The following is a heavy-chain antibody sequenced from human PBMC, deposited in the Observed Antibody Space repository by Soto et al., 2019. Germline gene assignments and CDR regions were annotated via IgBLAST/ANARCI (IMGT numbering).Heavy chain of an antibody. J-gene: IGHJ4*02. CDR3: ARVSGHGSGSYYQP. Sequence: QVQLQESGPGLVKPSQTLSLTCTVSGGSISSGGYYWSWIRQHPGKGLEWIGYIYYSGSTYYNPSRKSRVTISVDTSKNQFSPKLSSVTAADTAVYYCARVSGHGSGSYYQPWGQGTLVTVSS. CDR1: GGSISSGGYY. CDR2: IYYSGST. V-gene: IGHV4-31*03. D-gene: IGHD3-10*01.